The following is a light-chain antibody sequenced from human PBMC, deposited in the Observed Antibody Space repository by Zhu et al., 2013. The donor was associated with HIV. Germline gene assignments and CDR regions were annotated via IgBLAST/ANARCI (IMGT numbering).Light chain of an antibody. J-gene: IGKJ2*01. CDR1: QGVAIDS. CDR3: QQCGNWPYT. Sequence: EIVMTQSPGTLSLSPGDRATLSCRASQGVAIDSLAWYQQKPGQAPRLLIYDASNRATGIPARFSGSGSGTDFTLTISRLEPEDFAVYYCQQCGNWPYTFGQGTKLEIK. V-gene: IGKV3D-20*02. CDR2: DAS.